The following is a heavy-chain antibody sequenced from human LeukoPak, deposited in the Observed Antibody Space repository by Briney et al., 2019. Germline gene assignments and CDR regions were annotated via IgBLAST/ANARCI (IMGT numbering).Heavy chain of an antibody. CDR2: IKQDGSEK. CDR1: GFTFSSYW. J-gene: IGHJ4*02. Sequence: GGSLRLSCAASGFTFSSYWMSWVRQAPGKGLEWVANIKQDGSEKYYLDSVKGRFTISRDNAKNSLYLQMNSLRAEDTAVYYCASRVAQYYFDYWGQGTLVTVSS. D-gene: IGHD2-15*01. CDR3: ASRVAQYYFDY. V-gene: IGHV3-7*02.